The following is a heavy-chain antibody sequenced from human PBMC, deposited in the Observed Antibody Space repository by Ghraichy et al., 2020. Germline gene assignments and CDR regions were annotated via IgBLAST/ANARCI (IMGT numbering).Heavy chain of an antibody. D-gene: IGHD6-19*01. J-gene: IGHJ6*03. CDR1: GFTFSSYA. Sequence: GGSLRLSCAASGFTFSSYAMSWVRQAPGKGLEWVSAISGSGGSTYYADSVKGRFTISRDNSKNTLYLQMNSLRAEDTAVYYCAKEAVESESSGWYRAGYMDVWGKGTTVTVSS. CDR2: ISGSGGST. V-gene: IGHV3-23*01. CDR3: AKEAVESESSGWYRAGYMDV.